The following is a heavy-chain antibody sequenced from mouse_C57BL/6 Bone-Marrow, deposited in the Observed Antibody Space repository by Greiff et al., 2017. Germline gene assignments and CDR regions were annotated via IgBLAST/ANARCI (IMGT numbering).Heavy chain of an antibody. D-gene: IGHD2-3*01. Sequence: VQLQQPGAELVRPGTSVKLSCKASGYTFTSYWMHWVKQRPGQGLEWIGVIDPSDSYTNYNQKFKGKATLTVDTSSSTAYMQLSSLTSEDSAVYYCARERWLVREYFDVWGTGTTVTVSS. V-gene: IGHV1-59*01. CDR3: ARERWLVREYFDV. CDR1: GYTFTSYW. CDR2: IDPSDSYT. J-gene: IGHJ1*03.